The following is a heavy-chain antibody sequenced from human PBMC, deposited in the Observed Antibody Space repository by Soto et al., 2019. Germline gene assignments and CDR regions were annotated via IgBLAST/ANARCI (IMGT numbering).Heavy chain of an antibody. CDR3: ARALHYRGSGSYCGYYGLDV. V-gene: IGHV3-33*01. CDR2: IWYDGSDK. CDR1: GFTFSNYG. Sequence: QVQLVESGGGVVQPGRSLRLSCAASGFTFSNYGMHWVRQAPGKGLEWVAVIWYDGSDKFYADSVKGRFTISRDNSTNTLYLQMNSLRAEDTAVYYCARALHYRGSGSYCGYYGLDVWGQGTTVTVSS. J-gene: IGHJ6*02. D-gene: IGHD3-10*01.